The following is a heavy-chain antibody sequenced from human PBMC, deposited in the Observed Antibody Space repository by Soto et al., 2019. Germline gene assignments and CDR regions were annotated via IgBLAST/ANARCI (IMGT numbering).Heavy chain of an antibody. CDR3: VRQHPLDSNAWYI. V-gene: IGHV4-61*05. J-gene: IGHJ4*02. CDR1: GDSISIYTYY. D-gene: IGHD6-19*01. CDR2: IYYSGST. Sequence: SETLSLTCTVSGDSISIYTYYWGWVRQPPGKGLEWIGYIYYSGSTNYNPSLKSRVTISVDKSKNQFSLKLTCLKASDTAMYYCVRQHPLDSNAWYIWGQGALVTVSS.